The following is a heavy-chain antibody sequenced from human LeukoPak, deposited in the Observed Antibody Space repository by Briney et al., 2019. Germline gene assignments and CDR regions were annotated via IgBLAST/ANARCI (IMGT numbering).Heavy chain of an antibody. CDR1: GGSISSYY. CDR2: IYYSGST. Sequence: SEILSLTCTVSGGSISSYYWSWIRQPPGKGLEWIGYIYYSGSTNYNPSLKSRVTISVDTSKNQFSLKLSSVTAADTAVYYCAREEGEWGQGTLVTVSS. V-gene: IGHV4-59*01. D-gene: IGHD3-10*01. CDR3: AREEGE. J-gene: IGHJ4*02.